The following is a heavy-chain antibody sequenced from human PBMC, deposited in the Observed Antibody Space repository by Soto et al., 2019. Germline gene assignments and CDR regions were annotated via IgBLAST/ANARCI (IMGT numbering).Heavy chain of an antibody. CDR3: ARAASEAVAGTSGMDV. D-gene: IGHD6-19*01. CDR1: GGSISSSNW. Sequence: PSETLSLTCAVSGGSISSSNWWSWVRQPPGKGLEWIGEIYHSGSTNYNPSLKSRVTISVDKSRNQFSLKLSSVTAADTAVYYCARAASEAVAGTSGMDVWGQGTTVTVPS. V-gene: IGHV4-4*02. J-gene: IGHJ6*02. CDR2: IYHSGST.